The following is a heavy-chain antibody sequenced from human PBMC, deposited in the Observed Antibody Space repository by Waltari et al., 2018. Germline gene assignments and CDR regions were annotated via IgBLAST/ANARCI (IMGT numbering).Heavy chain of an antibody. D-gene: IGHD2-2*02. CDR2: IYTSGST. CDR1: GGSISSYY. V-gene: IGHV4-4*07. CDR3: ARERGGYCSSTSCYRVDY. J-gene: IGHJ4*02. Sequence: QVQLQESGPGLVKPSETLSLTCTVPGGSISSYYWSWIRPPAGKGLEWIGRIYTSGSTNYNPSLKSRVTMSVDTSKNQFSLKLSSVTAADTAVYYCARERGGYCSSTSCYRVDYWGQGTLVTVSS.